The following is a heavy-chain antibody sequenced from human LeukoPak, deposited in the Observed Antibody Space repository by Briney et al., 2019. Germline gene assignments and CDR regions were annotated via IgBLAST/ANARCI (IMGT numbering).Heavy chain of an antibody. D-gene: IGHD2-2*01. J-gene: IGHJ4*02. V-gene: IGHV1-24*01. CDR3: ARGQAYQLLSD. Sequence: WMGGFDPEDGETIYAQKFQGRVTMTEDTSTDTAYMELSSLRSEDTAVYYCARGQAYQLLSDWGQGTLVTVSS. CDR2: FDPEDGET.